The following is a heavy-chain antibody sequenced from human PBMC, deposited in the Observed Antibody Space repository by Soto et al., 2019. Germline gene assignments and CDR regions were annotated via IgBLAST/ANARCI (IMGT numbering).Heavy chain of an antibody. Sequence: ASVKVSCKASGYTFTASGISWVRQAPGQGLEWMGWTSIYNGHTEYSPKFLGRVAMTTDTSADTAYLELRSLRPDDAALYYCARWDDYSASDQYHFDHWGQGTLVTVSS. CDR3: ARWDDYSASDQYHFDH. J-gene: IGHJ4*02. D-gene: IGHD4-4*01. CDR1: GYTFTASG. V-gene: IGHV1-18*01. CDR2: TSIYNGHT.